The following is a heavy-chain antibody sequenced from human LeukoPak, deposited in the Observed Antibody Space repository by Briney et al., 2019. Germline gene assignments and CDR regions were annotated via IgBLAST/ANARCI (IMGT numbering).Heavy chain of an antibody. Sequence: SETLSLTCTVSGGSISSYYWSWIRQPPGKGLEWIGYIYYSGSTNYNPSLKSRVTISVDTSKNQFSLKLSSVTAADTAVYYCARAEGIAACLFDYWGQGTLVTVSS. J-gene: IGHJ4*02. D-gene: IGHD6-6*01. CDR1: GGSISSYY. CDR3: ARAEGIAACLFDY. V-gene: IGHV4-59*01. CDR2: IYYSGST.